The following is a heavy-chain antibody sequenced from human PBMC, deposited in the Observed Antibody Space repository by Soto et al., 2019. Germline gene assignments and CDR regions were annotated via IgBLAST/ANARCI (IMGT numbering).Heavy chain of an antibody. CDR2: ISAYNGNT. CDR1: GYTFTSYG. V-gene: IGHV1-18*01. CDR3: AREYKYYYDSSGYSDAFDI. D-gene: IGHD3-22*01. J-gene: IGHJ3*02. Sequence: GASVKVSCEASGYTFTSYGISWVRQAPGQGLEWMGWISAYNGNTNYAQKLQGRVTMTTDTSTSTAYMELRSLRSDDTAVYYCAREYKYYYDSSGYSDAFDIWGQGTMVTVSS.